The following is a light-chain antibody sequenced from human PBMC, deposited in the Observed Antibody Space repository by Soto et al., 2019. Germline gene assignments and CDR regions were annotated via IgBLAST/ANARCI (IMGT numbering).Light chain of an antibody. V-gene: IGLV2-14*02. CDR3: SSFTAYNTVV. Sequence: QSVLTQPASVSGSPGQSITISCTGTSSDVGSYNLVSWYQQHPGTAPKLMIHEVSDRPSGVSNRFSGSKSGNTASLTISGLQAEDEADYYCSSFTAYNTVVFGGGTQLTVL. CDR2: EVS. CDR1: SSDVGSYNL. J-gene: IGLJ2*01.